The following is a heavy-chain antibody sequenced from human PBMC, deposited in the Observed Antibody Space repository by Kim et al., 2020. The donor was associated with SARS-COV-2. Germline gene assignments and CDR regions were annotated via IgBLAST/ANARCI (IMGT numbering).Heavy chain of an antibody. V-gene: IGHV4-34*01. Sequence: SETLSLTCAVYGGSFSGYYWSWIRQPPGKGLEWIGEINHSGSTNYNPSLKSRVTISVDTSKNQFSLKLSSVTAADTAVYYCARVETPDSSCDYWAREPWSPSPQ. J-gene: IGHJ4*02. CDR1: GGSFSGYY. D-gene: IGHD3-22*01. CDR2: INHSGST. CDR3: ARVETPDSSCDY.